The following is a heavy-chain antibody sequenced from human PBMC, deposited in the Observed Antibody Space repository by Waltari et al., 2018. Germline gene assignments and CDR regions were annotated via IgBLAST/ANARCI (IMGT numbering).Heavy chain of an antibody. V-gene: IGHV4-4*07. Sequence: QVQLQESGPGLVKPSETLSLTCTVSGGSISSYYWSWLRQPAGKGLEWIGRIYTSGSTNYNPSLKSRVTISVDKSKNQFSLKLSSVTAADTAVYYCAREFVGILYGTKTSLNWFDPWGQGTLVTVSS. CDR1: GGSISSYY. CDR2: IYTSGST. J-gene: IGHJ5*02. CDR3: AREFVGILYGTKTSLNWFDP. D-gene: IGHD2-8*01.